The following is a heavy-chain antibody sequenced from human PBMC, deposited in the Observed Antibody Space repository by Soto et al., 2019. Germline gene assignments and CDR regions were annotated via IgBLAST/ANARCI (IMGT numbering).Heavy chain of an antibody. J-gene: IGHJ4*02. V-gene: IGHV3-7*03. D-gene: IGHD3-10*01. CDR3: ANGAHVDY. CDR2: INEDGGEK. Sequence: VQLVESGGGLVQPGGSLRLSCEASGFTFNGFWMTWVRQAPGKGLEWVANINEDGGEKHYVDSVRGRCTISRDNAMTALFLQRNSLRVEDTAVDDGANGAHVDYWGQGTLVTVSS. CDR1: GFTFNGFW.